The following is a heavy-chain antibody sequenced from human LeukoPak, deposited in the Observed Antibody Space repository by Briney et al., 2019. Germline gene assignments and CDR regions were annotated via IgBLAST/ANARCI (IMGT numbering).Heavy chain of an antibody. Sequence: GGSLRLSCAASGFTFSSYAMSWVRQAPGKGLEWVSLISWDGGSTYYADSVKGRFTISRDNSKNSLYLQMNSLRTEDTALYYCAKEGGRNYYMDVWGKGTTVTVSS. CDR3: AKEGGRNYYMDV. J-gene: IGHJ6*03. V-gene: IGHV3-43*02. CDR1: GFTFSSYA. CDR2: ISWDGGST.